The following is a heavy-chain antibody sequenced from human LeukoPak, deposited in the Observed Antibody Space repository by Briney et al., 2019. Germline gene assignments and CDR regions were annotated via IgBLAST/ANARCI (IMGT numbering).Heavy chain of an antibody. CDR3: ARARYVNSFYAFDI. Sequence: SETLSLTCTVSGGSISRYYWSWIRLPPGKGLEWIGYLSKSGNTNYSPSFKSRVTIFGDTSKNQFFLKLSSVTAADTAVYYCARARYVNSFYAFDIWGQGTLVTVSS. CDR2: LSKSGNT. V-gene: IGHV4-59*01. CDR1: GGSISRYY. J-gene: IGHJ3*02. D-gene: IGHD3-9*01.